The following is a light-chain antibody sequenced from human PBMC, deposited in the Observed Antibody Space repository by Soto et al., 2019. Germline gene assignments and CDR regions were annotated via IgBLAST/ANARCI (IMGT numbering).Light chain of an antibody. CDR2: GNS. J-gene: IGLJ1*01. V-gene: IGLV1-40*01. Sequence: QSVLAQPPSVSGAPGQRVTISCTGSSSKIGAGYDVHWYQQLPGTAPKLLIYGNSNRPSGVPDRFSGSKSGTSASLAITGLQAEGEADYYCQSYDSSLSGYVFGTGTKVTVL. CDR3: QSYDSSLSGYV. CDR1: SSKIGAGYD.